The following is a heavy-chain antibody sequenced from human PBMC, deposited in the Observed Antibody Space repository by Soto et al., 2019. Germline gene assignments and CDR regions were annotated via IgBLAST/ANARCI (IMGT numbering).Heavy chain of an antibody. V-gene: IGHV3-15*07. CDR1: GFTSSNAW. D-gene: IGHD3-10*01. J-gene: IGHJ4*02. CDR2: IKSKSDGGTT. CDR3: TTGFDLFLWVGDLLRYY. Sequence: EVQLVESGGGLVKPGGSLRLSCAGSGFTSSNAWMNWVRQAPGKGLEWVGRIKSKSDGGTTDYAAPVKGRFTISRDDSKNTLYLQMSSLKTEYTAVYYCTTGFDLFLWVGDLLRYYWGQGTLVTVSS.